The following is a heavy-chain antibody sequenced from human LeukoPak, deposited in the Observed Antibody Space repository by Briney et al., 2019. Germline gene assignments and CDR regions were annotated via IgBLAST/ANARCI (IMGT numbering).Heavy chain of an antibody. V-gene: IGHV4-34*01. CDR3: ARGDYCSGGSCYLNY. Sequence: SETLSLTCAVHGGSFSGYYWSWIRQPPGKGLEWIGEINHSGSTTYNPSLKTRVTISVDTSKNQFSLKVTSVTAADTAVYYCARGDYCSGGSCYLNYWGQGTLVTVSS. CDR1: GGSFSGYY. J-gene: IGHJ4*02. CDR2: INHSGST. D-gene: IGHD2-15*01.